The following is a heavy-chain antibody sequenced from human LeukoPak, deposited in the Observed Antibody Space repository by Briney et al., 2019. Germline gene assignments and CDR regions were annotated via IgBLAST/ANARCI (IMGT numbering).Heavy chain of an antibody. CDR1: GYTFTGYY. J-gene: IGHJ6*02. D-gene: IGHD6-13*01. CDR3: ARALVPLDYYYYGMDV. Sequence: ASVKVSCKASGYTFTGYYMHWVRQAPGQGLEWMGWINPNSGGTNYAQKFQGRVTMTRDTSISTAYMELSRLRSDDTAVYYCARALVPLDYYYYGMDVWGQGTTVTVSS. CDR2: INPNSGGT. V-gene: IGHV1-2*02.